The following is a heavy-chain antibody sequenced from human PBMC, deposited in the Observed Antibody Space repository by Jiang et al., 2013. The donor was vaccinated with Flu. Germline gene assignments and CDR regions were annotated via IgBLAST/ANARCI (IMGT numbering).Heavy chain of an antibody. Sequence: KPTQTLTLTCAFSGFSLSTNGVGVGWFRQPPGKALEWLAFIYWDDAKRYSPSLESRLTITRGTSGNQVVLTMTNMDPVDTATYYCARIILVEQQLAPHQYFDYWGQGTLVTVSS. CDR1: GFSLSTNGVG. V-gene: IGHV2-5*02. CDR2: IYWDDAK. D-gene: IGHD6-13*01. CDR3: ARIILVEQQLAPHQYFDY. J-gene: IGHJ4*02.